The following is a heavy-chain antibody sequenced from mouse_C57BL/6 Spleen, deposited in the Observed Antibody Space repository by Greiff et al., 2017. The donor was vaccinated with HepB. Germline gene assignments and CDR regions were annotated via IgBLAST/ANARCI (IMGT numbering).Heavy chain of an antibody. CDR1: GYTFTSYW. J-gene: IGHJ3*01. CDR2: IYPGSGST. CDR3: ARYVADWFAY. V-gene: IGHV1-55*01. Sequence: QVQLQQPGAELVKPGASVKMSCKASGYTFTSYWITWVKQRPGQGLEWIGDIYPGSGSTNYNEKFKSKATLTVDKSSSTAYMQLSSLTSEDSAVYYGARYVADWFAYWGQGTLVTVSA.